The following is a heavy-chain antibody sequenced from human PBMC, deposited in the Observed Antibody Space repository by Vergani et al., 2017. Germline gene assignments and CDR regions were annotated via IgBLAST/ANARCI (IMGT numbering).Heavy chain of an antibody. Sequence: EVQLVETGGGLIQPGGSLRLSCAASGFTVSSNYMSWVRQAPGKGLEWVSVIYSGGSTYYADSVKGRFTISRDNSKNSLYLQMNSLRAEDTALYYCAKGMGPRTGTNDYWGQGTLVTVSS. V-gene: IGHV3-53*05. J-gene: IGHJ4*02. CDR3: AKGMGPRTGTNDY. CDR1: GFTVSSNY. CDR2: IYSGGST. D-gene: IGHD1-7*01.